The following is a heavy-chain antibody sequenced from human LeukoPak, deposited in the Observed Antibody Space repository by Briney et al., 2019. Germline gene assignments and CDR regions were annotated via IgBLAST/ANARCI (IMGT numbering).Heavy chain of an antibody. V-gene: IGHV3-30-3*01. CDR1: GFTFSSYA. CDR2: ISYDGSNK. D-gene: IGHD2-2*01. Sequence: PGGSLRLSCAASGFTFSSYAMHWVRQAPGKGLEWVAVISYDGSNKYYADSVKGRFTISRDNSKNTLYLQMNSLRAEDTAVYYCARDRPFHIVVVPAAQLWGQGTLVTVSS. CDR3: ARDRPFHIVVVPAAQL. J-gene: IGHJ4*02.